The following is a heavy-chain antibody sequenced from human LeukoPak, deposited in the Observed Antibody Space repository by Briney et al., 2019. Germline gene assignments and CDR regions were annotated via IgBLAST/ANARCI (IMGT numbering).Heavy chain of an antibody. CDR1: GFTFSSYS. D-gene: IGHD6-13*01. CDR3: ASGDSGSSWYYFDY. Sequence: PGGSLRLSCTASGFTFSSYSMNWVRPAPGKGLEWVSSISSGSRYIYYADSVKGRFTISRDNAKNSLYLQMNSLRAEDTAVYYCASGDSGSSWYYFDYWGQGALVTVSS. V-gene: IGHV3-21*01. CDR2: ISSGSRYI. J-gene: IGHJ4*02.